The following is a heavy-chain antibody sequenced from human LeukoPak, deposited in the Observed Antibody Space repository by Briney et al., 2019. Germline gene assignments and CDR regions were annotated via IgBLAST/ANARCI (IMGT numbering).Heavy chain of an antibody. D-gene: IGHD5-24*01. CDR1: GFTFSSYE. CDR2: ISSSGSTI. V-gene: IGHV3-48*03. Sequence: LAGGSLRLSCAASGFTFSSYEMNWVRQAPGKGLEWVSYISSSGSTIYYADSVKGRFTISRDNSKNTLYLQMNSLRAEDTAVYYCAKKRLNYPNWFDPWGQGTLVTVSS. J-gene: IGHJ5*02. CDR3: AKKRLNYPNWFDP.